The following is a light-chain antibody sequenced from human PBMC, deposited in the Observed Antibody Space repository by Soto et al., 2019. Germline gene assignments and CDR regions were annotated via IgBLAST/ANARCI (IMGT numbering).Light chain of an antibody. J-gene: IGKJ3*01. V-gene: IGKV3-11*01. CDR2: DTS. Sequence: IVFNQSPRTLSLTPGDRATLSCRASQSVSIHLAWYQQKGGQAPRLLIYDTSNRATGIPARFSGSGSGTDFTLTISSLEPEDFAVYYCQQRGNWPPGFTFGPGTKVDIK. CDR3: QQRGNWPPGFT. CDR1: QSVSIH.